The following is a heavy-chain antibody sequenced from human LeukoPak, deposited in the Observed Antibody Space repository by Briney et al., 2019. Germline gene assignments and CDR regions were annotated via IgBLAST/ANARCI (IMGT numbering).Heavy chain of an antibody. CDR2: IHDSGST. V-gene: IGHV4-30-4*01. CDR3: ARGFGAGNYYYGWFDP. Sequence: SETLSLTCTVSGASISSGDYHWNWIRQPPGKGLEWIGFIHDSGSTYYNPSLKSRVSISRDMSKNQLSLMLSSVTAADTAVYCARGFGAGNYYYGWFDPWGQGTLVTVSS. CDR1: GASISSGDYH. D-gene: IGHD3-10*01. J-gene: IGHJ5*02.